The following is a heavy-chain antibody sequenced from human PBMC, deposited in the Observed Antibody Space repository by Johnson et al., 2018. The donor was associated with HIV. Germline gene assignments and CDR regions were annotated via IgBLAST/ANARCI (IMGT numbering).Heavy chain of an antibody. CDR1: GFTFSSFA. D-gene: IGHD3-22*01. CDR3: ARDAERSSDYPPDAFDI. V-gene: IGHV3-NL1*01. CDR2: INWNGGST. Sequence: VQLVESGGGVVQPGRSLRLSCAASGFTFSSFAMHWVRQTPGKGLEWVSGINWNGGSTGYADSVKGRFTISRDNSKNTLYLQMNSLRAEDTAVYYCARDAERSSDYPPDAFDIWGQGTMVTVSS. J-gene: IGHJ3*02.